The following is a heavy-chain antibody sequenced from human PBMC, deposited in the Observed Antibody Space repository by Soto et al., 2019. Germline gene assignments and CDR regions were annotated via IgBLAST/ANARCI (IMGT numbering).Heavy chain of an antibody. D-gene: IGHD5-12*01. V-gene: IGHV1-18*01. J-gene: IGHJ5*02. Sequence: ASVKVSCKASGYTFFTYDISWVRQAPGQGLEWMGWISTYSGDTKYAQKFQGRVTMTTDTSTTTAYLELRSLRSDDTAVYYCARHHGPTTSENWFDPCDQGTLVTVSS. CDR2: ISTYSGDT. CDR3: ARHHGPTTSENWFDP. CDR1: GYTFFTYD.